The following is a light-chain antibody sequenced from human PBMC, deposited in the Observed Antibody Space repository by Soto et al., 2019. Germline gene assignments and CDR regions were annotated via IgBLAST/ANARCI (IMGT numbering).Light chain of an antibody. J-gene: IGLJ2*01. V-gene: IGLV2-14*01. CDR2: EVT. CDR1: SSDIGVYNY. Sequence: QAVVTQPASVSGSPGQSITISCTGTSSDIGVYNYVSWYQHHPGTAPKLMIYEVTKRPSGVSNRFSGSKSGNTASLTISGLQADDEADYYCTSYTSSSTWIFGGGTKVTVL. CDR3: TSYTSSSTWI.